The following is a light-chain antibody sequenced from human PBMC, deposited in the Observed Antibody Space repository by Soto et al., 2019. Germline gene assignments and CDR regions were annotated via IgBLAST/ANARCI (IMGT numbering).Light chain of an antibody. CDR2: GAS. Sequence: EIVLTQSPGTLSLSPGERATLSCRASQSVSSSYLAWYQQRPGQAPRLLIFGASYRATGIPDRFSGSGSGTDFTLTIIRLEPEDFAFYYCQQYSSSPPEFTFGPGTKVD. CDR3: QQYSSSPPEFT. CDR1: QSVSSSY. V-gene: IGKV3-20*01. J-gene: IGKJ3*01.